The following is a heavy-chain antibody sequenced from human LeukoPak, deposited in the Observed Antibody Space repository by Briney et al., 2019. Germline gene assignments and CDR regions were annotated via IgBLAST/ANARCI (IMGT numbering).Heavy chain of an antibody. J-gene: IGHJ4*02. CDR2: IYTSGST. D-gene: IGHD5-18*01. Sequence: SETLSLTCTVSGGSISSGSYYWSWIRQPAGKGLEWIGRIYTSGSTNYNPPLKSRVTISVDTSKNQFSLKLSSVTAADTAVYYCAEYSYGFWGQGTLATVSS. CDR3: AEYSYGF. V-gene: IGHV4-61*02. CDR1: GGSISSGSYY.